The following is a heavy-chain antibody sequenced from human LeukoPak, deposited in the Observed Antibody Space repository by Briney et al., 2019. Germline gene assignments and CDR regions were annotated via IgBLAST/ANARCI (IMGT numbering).Heavy chain of an antibody. CDR1: GFTFSSYA. CDR3: ARDPGYAIYYFDY. Sequence: GGSLRLSCAASGFTFSSYAMHWVRQAPGKGLEWVAVISYDGSNKYYADSVKGRFSISRDNSKNTLYLQMNSLRAEDTAVYCCARDPGYAIYYFDYWGQGTLVTVSS. V-gene: IGHV3-30-3*01. CDR2: ISYDGSNK. D-gene: IGHD3-9*01. J-gene: IGHJ4*02.